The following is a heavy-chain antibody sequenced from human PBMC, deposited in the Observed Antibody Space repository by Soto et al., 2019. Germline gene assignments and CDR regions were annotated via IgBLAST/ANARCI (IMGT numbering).Heavy chain of an antibody. J-gene: IGHJ1*01. V-gene: IGHV3-33*01. CDR2: IWYDGSNK. CDR1: GFPFSSYG. CDR3: ASSIN. Sequence: QPGGSLRLSCAASGFPFSSYGMHWVRQAPGKGLDWVAVIWYDGSNKDYADSVKGRFIISRDNSKNTLFLQMNNLRVDDTAVYYCASSINWGQGTLVTVSS.